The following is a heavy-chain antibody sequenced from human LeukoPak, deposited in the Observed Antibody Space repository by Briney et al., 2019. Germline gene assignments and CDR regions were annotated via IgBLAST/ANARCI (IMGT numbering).Heavy chain of an antibody. V-gene: IGHV5-51*01. D-gene: IGHD5-24*01. CDR1: GYSFTSYW. J-gene: IGHJ4*02. CDR2: FYPGDSDI. CDR3: ARGDGYNYYFDY. Sequence: GESLKISCQSSGYSFTSYWMGWVRQMPGKGLEWMGIFYPGDSDIRYSPSFQGQVTISADKSISTAYLQWSSLKASDTAIYYCARGDGYNYYFDYWGQGTLVTVSS.